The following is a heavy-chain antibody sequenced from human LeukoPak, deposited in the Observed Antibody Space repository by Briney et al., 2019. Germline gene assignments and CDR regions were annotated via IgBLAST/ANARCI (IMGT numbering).Heavy chain of an antibody. CDR1: GFTFSDYY. V-gene: IGHV3-11*01. CDR2: ISSSGSTI. CDR3: ARDLYYDSSGYYYY. Sequence: GGSLRLSHASSGFTFSDYYMSGLRQAPGKGLEWVSYISSSGSTIYYADSVKGRFTVSRDNAKNSLFLQMNSLRAEDTAVYYCARDLYYDSSGYYYYWGQGTLVTVSS. D-gene: IGHD3-22*01. J-gene: IGHJ4*02.